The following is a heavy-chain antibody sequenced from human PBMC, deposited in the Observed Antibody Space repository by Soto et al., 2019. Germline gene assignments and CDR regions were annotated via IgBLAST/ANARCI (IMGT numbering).Heavy chain of an antibody. Sequence: ASVKVSCKASGGTFSSYAISWVRQAPGQGLEWMGGIIPIFGTANYAQKFQGRVTITADESTSTAYMELSSLRSEDTAVYYCARGRIAAAGPGYFDYWGQGTLVTVSS. D-gene: IGHD6-13*01. CDR1: GGTFSSYA. V-gene: IGHV1-69*13. CDR2: IIPIFGTA. J-gene: IGHJ4*02. CDR3: ARGRIAAAGPGYFDY.